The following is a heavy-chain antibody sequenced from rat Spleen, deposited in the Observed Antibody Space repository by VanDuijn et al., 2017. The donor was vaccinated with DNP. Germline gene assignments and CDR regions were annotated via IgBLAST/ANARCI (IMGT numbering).Heavy chain of an antibody. V-gene: IGHV2-41*01. J-gene: IGHJ2*01. Sequence: QVQLKESGPGLVQPSQTLSLTCTVAGFSLTSYHVHWVRQPPGEGLEWMGLIWNTGGTRYNSGLKSRLSISTDTSKSQVFLKMNSLQTEETATYYCAREVAFGYTFDYWGQGVMVTVSS. CDR3: AREVAFGYTFDY. CDR1: GFSLTSYH. CDR2: IWNTGGT. D-gene: IGHD2-3*01.